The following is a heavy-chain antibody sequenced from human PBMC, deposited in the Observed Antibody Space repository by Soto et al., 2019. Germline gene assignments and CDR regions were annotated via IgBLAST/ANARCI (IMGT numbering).Heavy chain of an antibody. CDR2: ISSDEKIK. V-gene: IGHV3-33*01. CDR3: ARGLRSVLDY. D-gene: IGHD6-6*01. Sequence: QVQLVESGGGVVQPGGSLRLSCVASGFIFSNFGMHWVRQAPGKGLEWVAVISSDEKIKQYADSVRGRFAISRDTSKNTLSLQMTSLRAEDTAIYYCARGLRSVLDYWGQGTLVTVSS. CDR1: GFIFSNFG. J-gene: IGHJ4*02.